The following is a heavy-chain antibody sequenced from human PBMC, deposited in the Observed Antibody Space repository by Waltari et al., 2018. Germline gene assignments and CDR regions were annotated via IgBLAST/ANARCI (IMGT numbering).Heavy chain of an antibody. J-gene: IGHJ6*02. Sequence: QVQLVESGGGVVQPGRSLRLSCAASGFTFSSYGMHWVRQAPGKGLEWVAVIWYDGSNKDYAESVKGRFTISRDNSKNTLYLQMNSLRAEDTAGYYCAREYRVGAFPDYYYGMDVWGQGTTVTVSS. V-gene: IGHV3-33*01. CDR1: GFTFSSYG. D-gene: IGHD1-26*01. CDR2: IWYDGSNK. CDR3: AREYRVGAFPDYYYGMDV.